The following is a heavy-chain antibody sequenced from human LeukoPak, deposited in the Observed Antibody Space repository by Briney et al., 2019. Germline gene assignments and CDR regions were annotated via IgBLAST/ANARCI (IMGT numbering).Heavy chain of an antibody. CDR3: TKLDPRGNGNNLDTFDM. CDR2: MSGSHPTT. Sequence: PGGSLRLSCAASGFRFSRCAMAWVRQAPGKGLEWVSGMSGSHPTTYYPDSMGGRFTIFRDNSKNTLYLQMNSLTADDTAIYYCTKLDPRGNGNNLDTFDMWGQGTMVTVSS. J-gene: IGHJ3*02. D-gene: IGHD1-1*01. V-gene: IGHV3-23*01. CDR1: GFRFSRCA.